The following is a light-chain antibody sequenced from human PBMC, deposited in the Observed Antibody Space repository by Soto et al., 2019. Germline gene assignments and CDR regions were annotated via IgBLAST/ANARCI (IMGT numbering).Light chain of an antibody. V-gene: IGKV3-20*01. J-gene: IGKJ1*01. CDR1: QGVSSSY. CDR2: GAS. Sequence: IVFTHSPCTLSLSPGERATLSCRASQGVSSSYLAWYQQKPGQAPRLLIYGASSRATGIPDRFSGSGSGTDFTLTISRLEPEDFAVYYCQQYDTSQTFGQGTKVDIK. CDR3: QQYDTSQT.